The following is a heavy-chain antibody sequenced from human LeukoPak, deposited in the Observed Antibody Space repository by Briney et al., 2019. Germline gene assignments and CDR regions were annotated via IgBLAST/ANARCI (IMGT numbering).Heavy chain of an antibody. CDR3: ARSGSYLPSFDY. V-gene: IGHV4-59*01. D-gene: IGHD3-10*01. CDR1: GGSISSYY. CDR2: IYYSGST. Sequence: SETLSLTCTVSGGSISSYYWSWIRQPPGKGLEWIGYIYYSGSTNYNPSLKSQVTISVDTSKNQFSLKLSSVTAADTAVYYCARSGSYLPSFDYWGQGTLVTVS. J-gene: IGHJ4*02.